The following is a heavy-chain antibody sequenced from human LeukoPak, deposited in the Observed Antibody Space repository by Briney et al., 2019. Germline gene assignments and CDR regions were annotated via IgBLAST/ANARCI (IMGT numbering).Heavy chain of an antibody. CDR1: GGSFSGYY. CDR3: ARALGYCSGGSCTRGYNWFDP. Sequence: PSETLSLTCAVYGGSFSGYYWSWIRQPPGKGLEWIGSIYYGGSTYYNPSLKSRVIISVDTSMNQFSLKLSFVTTADTAVYYRARALGYCSGGSCTRGYNWFDPWGQGTLVTVPS. J-gene: IGHJ5*02. CDR2: IYYGGST. D-gene: IGHD2-15*01. V-gene: IGHV4-34*01.